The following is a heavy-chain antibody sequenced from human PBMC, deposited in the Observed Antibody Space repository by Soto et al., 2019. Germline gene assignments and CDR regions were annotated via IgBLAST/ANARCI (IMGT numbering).Heavy chain of an antibody. CDR3: AMHDILTGYPRYFDY. CDR1: GFTFSIYA. V-gene: IGHV3-23*01. J-gene: IGHJ4*02. CDR2: ISGSGGST. Sequence: GGSLRISCAASGFTFSIYAMSWVRHAPGKGLEWISAISGSGGSTYYADSVKGRFTISRDNSKNTLYLQMNSLRAEDTAVYYCAMHDILTGYPRYFDYWGQGTLVTVPS. D-gene: IGHD3-9*01.